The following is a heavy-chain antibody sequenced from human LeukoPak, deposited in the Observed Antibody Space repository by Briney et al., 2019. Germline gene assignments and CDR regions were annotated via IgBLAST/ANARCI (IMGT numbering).Heavy chain of an antibody. J-gene: IGHJ5*02. V-gene: IGHV1-69*13. Sequence: ASVKVSFKASGGTFSIYAISWVRQAPGQGLDWMGGIIPIFGTANYAQKFQGRVTITADDSTSTAYMELSSPRSEDTAVYYCARGGYSYGSGWFDPWGQGTLVSVSS. CDR1: GGTFSIYA. D-gene: IGHD5-18*01. CDR2: IIPIFGTA. CDR3: ARGGYSYGSGWFDP.